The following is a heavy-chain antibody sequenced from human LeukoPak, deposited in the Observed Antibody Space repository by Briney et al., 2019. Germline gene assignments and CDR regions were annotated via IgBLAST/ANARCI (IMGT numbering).Heavy chain of an antibody. Sequence: SETLSLTCAVYGGSFSGYYWSWIRQPPGKGLEWIGEINHSGSTNYNPSLKGRVTISVDTSKNQFSLKLSSVTAADTAVYYCARGQYQKGYYYYYGMDVWGQGTTVTVSS. CDR3: ARGQYQKGYYYYYGMDV. V-gene: IGHV4-34*01. CDR1: GGSFSGYY. D-gene: IGHD2-2*01. J-gene: IGHJ6*02. CDR2: INHSGST.